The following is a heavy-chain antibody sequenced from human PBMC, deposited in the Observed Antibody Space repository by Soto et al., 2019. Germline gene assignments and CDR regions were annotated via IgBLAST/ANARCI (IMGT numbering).Heavy chain of an antibody. CDR2: PYHSGGA. V-gene: IGHV4-30-2*01. CDR3: ARDSRSGYYFDN. J-gene: IGHJ4*02. Sequence: QLQLQESGSGLVKPSQTLSLTCVVSGDSISSGGYSWNWIRQPPGKALEWIGHPYHSGGALYYPSLDSRVPIAVDKSKNHFSLRLTSVTAADTAVYYCARDSRSGYYFDNWGQGTLVTVSS. D-gene: IGHD3-22*01. CDR1: GDSISSGGYS.